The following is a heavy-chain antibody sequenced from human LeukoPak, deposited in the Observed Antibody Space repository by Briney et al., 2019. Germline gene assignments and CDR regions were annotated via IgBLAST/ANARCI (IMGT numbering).Heavy chain of an antibody. CDR1: GYTFTSYY. J-gene: IGHJ4*02. CDR2: INPSGGST. Sequence: GASVKVSCTASGYTFTSYYMHWVRQAPGQGLEWMGIINPSGGSTSYAQKFQGRVTMTRDTSTSTVYMELSSLRSEDTAVYYCARDPVYNWNEGSFDYWGQGTLVTVSS. D-gene: IGHD1-20*01. V-gene: IGHV1-46*01. CDR3: ARDPVYNWNEGSFDY.